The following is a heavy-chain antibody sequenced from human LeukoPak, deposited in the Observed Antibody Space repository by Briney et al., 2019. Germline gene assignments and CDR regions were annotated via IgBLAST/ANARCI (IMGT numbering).Heavy chain of an antibody. Sequence: SETLSLTCTVSGGSISSYYWGWIRQPPGKGLEWIGSIYYSGSTYYNPSLKSRVTISVDTSKNQFSLKLSSVTAADTAVYYCARNAYDILTGYQIPGDYWGQGTLVTVSS. D-gene: IGHD3-9*01. J-gene: IGHJ4*02. V-gene: IGHV4-39*07. CDR3: ARNAYDILTGYQIPGDY. CDR1: GGSISSYY. CDR2: IYYSGST.